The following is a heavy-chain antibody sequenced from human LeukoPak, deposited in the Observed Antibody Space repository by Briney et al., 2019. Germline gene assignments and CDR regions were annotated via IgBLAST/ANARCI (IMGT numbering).Heavy chain of an antibody. D-gene: IGHD1/OR15-1a*01. CDR3: AEDMSFFGITGTKHPLYYYYGMDV. CDR2: ISGSGGST. J-gene: IGHJ6*02. V-gene: IGHV3-23*01. CDR1: GFTYSDYA. Sequence: GGSLRLSCAASGFTYSDYAMSWVRQAPGKGLEWVSAISGSGGSTYYADSVKGRFTISRDNSKNTLYLQMNSLRAEDTAVYYCAEDMSFFGITGTKHPLYYYYGMDVWGQGTTVTVSS.